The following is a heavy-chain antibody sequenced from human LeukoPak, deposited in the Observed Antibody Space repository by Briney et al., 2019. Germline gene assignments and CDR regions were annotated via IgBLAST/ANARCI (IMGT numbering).Heavy chain of an antibody. Sequence: TGESLRLSCTASGFTFGDYALSWVRQAPGKGLEWVGFIRSKAYGGITEYAASVKGRFTISRDDSKSIAYLQMNSLKTEDTAVYYCTRDRNYDFWSGYPNYFDYWGQGTLVTVSS. V-gene: IGHV3-49*04. CDR1: GFTFGDYA. CDR3: TRDRNYDFWSGYPNYFDY. D-gene: IGHD3-3*01. CDR2: IRSKAYGGIT. J-gene: IGHJ4*02.